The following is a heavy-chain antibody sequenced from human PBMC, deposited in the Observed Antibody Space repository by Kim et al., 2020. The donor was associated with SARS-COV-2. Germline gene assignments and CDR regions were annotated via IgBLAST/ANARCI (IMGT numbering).Heavy chain of an antibody. V-gene: IGHV3-53*01. CDR2: IYSGGST. CDR1: GFTVSSNY. J-gene: IGHJ6*02. CDR3: ARARREVYYYYGMDV. Sequence: GGSLRLSCAASGFTVSSNYMSWVRQAPGKGLEWVSVIYSGGSTYYADSVKGRFTISRDNSKNTLYLQMNSLRAEDTAVYYCARARREVYYYYGMDVWGQGTTVTVSS.